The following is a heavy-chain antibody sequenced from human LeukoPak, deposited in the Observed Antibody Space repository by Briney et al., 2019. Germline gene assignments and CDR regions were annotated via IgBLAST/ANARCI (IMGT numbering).Heavy chain of an antibody. CDR2: IYHSGST. J-gene: IGHJ4*02. D-gene: IGHD3-3*01. Sequence: KPSETLSLTCTVSGYSISSGYYWGWIRQPPGKGLEWIGSIYHSGSTYYNPSLKSRVTISVDTSKNQFSLKLSSVTAADTAVYYCARDPYDLLRFLEWFGEFDYWGQGTLVTVSS. V-gene: IGHV4-38-2*02. CDR1: GYSISSGYY. CDR3: ARDPYDLLRFLEWFGEFDY.